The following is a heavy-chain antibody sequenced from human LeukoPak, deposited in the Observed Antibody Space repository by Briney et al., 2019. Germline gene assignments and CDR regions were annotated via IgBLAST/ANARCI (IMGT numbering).Heavy chain of an antibody. J-gene: IGHJ4*02. Sequence: SETLSLTCAVYGGSFSGYYWSWIRQPPGKGLEWIGEINHSGSANYNPSLKSRVTISVDTSKNQFSLKLSSVIAADTAVYYCARGRSGFWSGYSNWGQGTLVTVSS. D-gene: IGHD3-3*01. CDR3: ARGRSGFWSGYSN. CDR1: GGSFSGYY. V-gene: IGHV4-34*01. CDR2: INHSGSA.